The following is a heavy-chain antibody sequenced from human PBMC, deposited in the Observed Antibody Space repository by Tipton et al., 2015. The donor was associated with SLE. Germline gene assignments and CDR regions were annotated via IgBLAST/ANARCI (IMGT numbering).Heavy chain of an antibody. J-gene: IGHJ4*02. V-gene: IGHV3-33*08. CDR3: ARAYSGSGIPDDY. CDR1: GFIFGDYA. Sequence: SLRLSCSASGFIFGDYAMHWVRQAPGKGLEWVAVIWHDGSNEYYGDYVKGRFTISRDNSKNTLYLQMDSLRPEDTAVYYCARAYSGSGIPDDYWGQGTLVTVSS. CDR2: IWHDGSNE. D-gene: IGHD2-15*01.